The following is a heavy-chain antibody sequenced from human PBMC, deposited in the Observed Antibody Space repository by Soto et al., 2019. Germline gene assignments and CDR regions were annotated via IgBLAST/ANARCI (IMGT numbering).Heavy chain of an antibody. V-gene: IGHV1-2*02. D-gene: IGHD1-26*01. CDR3: PRVGRWASRELFEP. J-gene: IGHJ5*02. CDR2: INPNTGGT. Sequence: QVQLVQSGAEVKKPGASVKVSCKASGYTFTGYFIHWVRDVPGQGLEYLGWINPNTGGTDYAQKFQGRVTMTRDTAISPGFLDLKRVTSSDPAVFFWPRVGRWASRELFEPWGQGT. CDR1: GYTFTGYF.